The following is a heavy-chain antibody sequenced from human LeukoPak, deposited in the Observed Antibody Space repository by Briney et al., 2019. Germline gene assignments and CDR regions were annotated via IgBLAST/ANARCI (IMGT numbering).Heavy chain of an antibody. CDR3: AKDIAAAGTTDY. Sequence: GGSLRLSCAASGFTFSSYGMHWVRQAPGKGLEWVAVISYDGSNKYYADSVKGRFTISRDNSKSTLYLQMNSLRAEDTAVYYCAKDIAAAGTTDYWGQGTLVTVSS. CDR1: GFTFSSYG. J-gene: IGHJ4*02. CDR2: ISYDGSNK. D-gene: IGHD6-13*01. V-gene: IGHV3-30*18.